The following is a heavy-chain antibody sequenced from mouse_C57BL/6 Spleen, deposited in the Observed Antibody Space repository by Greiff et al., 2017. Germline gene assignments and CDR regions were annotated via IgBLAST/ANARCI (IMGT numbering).Heavy chain of an antibody. D-gene: IGHD1-1*01. CDR3: ARRDYGSTPFDY. J-gene: IGHJ2*01. CDR2: IDPEDGGT. CDR1: GFNIKDYY. Sequence: EVQLVESGAELVKPGASVKLSCTASGFNIKDYYMHWVKQRTEQGLEWIGRIDPEDGGTKYAPKFQGKATITADTSSNTAYLQRSSLTSEDTAVYYCARRDYGSTPFDYWGQGTTLTVSS. V-gene: IGHV14-2*01.